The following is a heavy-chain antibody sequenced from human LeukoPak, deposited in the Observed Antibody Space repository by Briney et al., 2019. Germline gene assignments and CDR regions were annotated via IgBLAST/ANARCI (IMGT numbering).Heavy chain of an antibody. CDR2: IGGNGVTT. D-gene: IGHD4-17*01. V-gene: IGHV3-23*01. CDR3: AKRHGPTYGDFDY. J-gene: IGHJ4*02. Sequence: PGGSLRLSCEASGFTFNSYGMSWVRQAPGKGLEWVSAIGGNGVTTYYADSVKGRFTISRDNSKNTLYLQMNSLRADDTAVYYCAKRHGPTYGDFDYWGQGTLVTVSS. CDR1: GFTFNSYG.